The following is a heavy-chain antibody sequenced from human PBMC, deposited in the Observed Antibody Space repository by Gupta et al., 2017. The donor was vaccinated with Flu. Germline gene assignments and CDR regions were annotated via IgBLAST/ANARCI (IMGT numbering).Heavy chain of an antibody. CDR3: AREYCSSTTCYTSFDF. V-gene: IGHV4-4*02. CDR2: IYHSGST. J-gene: IGHJ4*02. Sequence: GTLSLTCAVSGGSISSNNWWSWVRQPPGKGLEWIGEIYHSGSTYYNPSLKNRVTISVDKSENQFSLKLSSVTAADTAVYYCAREYCSSTTCYTSFDFWGQGALVTVSS. D-gene: IGHD2-2*02. CDR1: GGSISSNNW.